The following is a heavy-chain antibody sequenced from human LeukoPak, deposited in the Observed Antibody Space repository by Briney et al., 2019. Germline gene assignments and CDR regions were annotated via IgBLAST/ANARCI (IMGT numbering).Heavy chain of an antibody. CDR2: INRSGDST. V-gene: IGHV3-23*01. Sequence: GGSLRLSCAASGFTFSSYAMSWVRQAPGKGLEWISTINRSGDSTYYADSVRGRFTISRDNSKNMFYLQMNSLRAEDTAVYYCAKDRSGSYLYWFDPWGQGSLVTVPS. J-gene: IGHJ5*02. D-gene: IGHD3-10*01. CDR3: AKDRSGSYLYWFDP. CDR1: GFTFSSYA.